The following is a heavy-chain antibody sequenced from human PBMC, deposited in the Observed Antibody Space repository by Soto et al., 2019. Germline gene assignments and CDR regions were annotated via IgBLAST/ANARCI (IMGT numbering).Heavy chain of an antibody. J-gene: IGHJ4*02. D-gene: IGHD2-2*01. CDR2: VNHSGTT. V-gene: IGHV4-34*01. Sequence: LSLTCAVYGGSFSGYYWTWIRQSPEKGLECIGEVNHSGTTYYNPSLKTRVAISVHTPKNQFSLKMSSVTAADTAVYYCARGVGYCSSINCYSSRRLRFDSWGQGTLVTSPQ. CDR1: GGSFSGYY. CDR3: ARGVGYCSSINCYSSRRLRFDS.